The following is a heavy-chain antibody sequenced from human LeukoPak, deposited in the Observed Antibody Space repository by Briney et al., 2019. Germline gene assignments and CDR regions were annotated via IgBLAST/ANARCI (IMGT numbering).Heavy chain of an antibody. D-gene: IGHD6-13*01. V-gene: IGHV3-30*18. Sequence: GGSLRLSCAPSGLTFSSYGMHWVRQAPGKGLECVAIISYDGSNKYYTDSVKRRFTIARDNSKNTLYLQMNSLRAEDTAVYYCAKSGIEAAGPLVYFDYWGQGTLVTASS. CDR2: ISYDGSNK. CDR1: GLTFSSYG. CDR3: AKSGIEAAGPLVYFDY. J-gene: IGHJ4*02.